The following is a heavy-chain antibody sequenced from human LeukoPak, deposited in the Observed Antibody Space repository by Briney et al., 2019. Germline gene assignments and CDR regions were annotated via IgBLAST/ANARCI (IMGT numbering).Heavy chain of an antibody. V-gene: IGHV1-2*02. D-gene: IGHD3-10*01. CDR1: GYTFTGYY. CDR3: ARDGPYYGSGSYISYYFDY. J-gene: IGHJ4*02. CDR2: INPNSGGT. Sequence: ASVKVSCKASGYTFTGYYMHWVRQALGQGLEWMGWINPNSGGTNYAQKFQGRVTMTRDTSISTAYMELSRLRSDDTAVYYCARDGPYYGSGSYISYYFDYWGQGTLVTVSS.